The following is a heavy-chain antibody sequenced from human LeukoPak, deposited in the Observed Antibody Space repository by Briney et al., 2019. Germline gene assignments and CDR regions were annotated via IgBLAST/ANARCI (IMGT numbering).Heavy chain of an antibody. J-gene: IGHJ4*02. CDR3: ARDARGRGYDYPGSFDY. D-gene: IGHD5-12*01. CDR1: GFTFSSYA. Sequence: PGGSLRLSCAASGFTFSSYAMHWVRQAPGKGLEWVAVVSYDGSNKYYADSVKGRFTISGDNSKNTLYLQMNSLRAEDTAVYYCARDARGRGYDYPGSFDYWGQGTLVTVSS. CDR2: VSYDGSNK. V-gene: IGHV3-30*04.